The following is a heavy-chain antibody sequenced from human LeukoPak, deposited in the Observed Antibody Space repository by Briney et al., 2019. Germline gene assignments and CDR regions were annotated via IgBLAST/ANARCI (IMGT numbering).Heavy chain of an antibody. J-gene: IGHJ4*02. D-gene: IGHD6-13*01. V-gene: IGHV4-4*07. Sequence: SETLSLTCTVSGGSISSYYWSWLRQPAGKGLEWIGRIYTSGSTNYNPSLKSRVTMSVDTSKNQFSLKLSSVTAADTAVYYCAREEWPQLAPFDYWGQGTLVTVSS. CDR3: AREEWPQLAPFDY. CDR2: IYTSGST. CDR1: GGSISSYY.